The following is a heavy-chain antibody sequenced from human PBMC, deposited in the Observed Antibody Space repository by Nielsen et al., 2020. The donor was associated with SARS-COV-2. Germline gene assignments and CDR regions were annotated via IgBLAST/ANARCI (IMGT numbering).Heavy chain of an antibody. CDR1: GFTFTSSA. CDR2: IVVGSGNT. V-gene: IGHV1-58*02. Sequence: SVKVSCKASGFTFTSSAMQWVRQARGQRLEWIGWIVVGSGNTNYAQKFQERITITRDMSTSTAYMELSSLRAEDTAVYYCAKDAVAGTFSHFDYWGQGTLVTVSS. D-gene: IGHD6-19*01. J-gene: IGHJ4*02. CDR3: AKDAVAGTFSHFDY.